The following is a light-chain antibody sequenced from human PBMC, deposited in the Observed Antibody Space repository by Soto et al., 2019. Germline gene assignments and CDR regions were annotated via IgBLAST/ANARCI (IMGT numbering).Light chain of an antibody. Sequence: QSALTQPPSASGSPGQSVTISCTGTSSDVGGYNYVYWYQQHPGKALKLMIYDISKRPSGVPDRFSGSKSGNTASLTVSGLQAEDEADYYCSSYAGSNNYVFGTGTKLTVL. CDR1: SSDVGGYNY. CDR3: SSYAGSNNYV. CDR2: DIS. J-gene: IGLJ1*01. V-gene: IGLV2-8*01.